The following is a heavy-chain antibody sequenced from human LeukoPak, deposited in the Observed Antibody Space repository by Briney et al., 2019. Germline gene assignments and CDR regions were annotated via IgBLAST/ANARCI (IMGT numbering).Heavy chain of an antibody. Sequence: PGGSLRLSCAASGFAFNTYSMNWVRQAPGKGLQWVSSITTSSTTKYYAGSVKGRFTISRDNAKNSLYLQMDSLRDEDTAVYYCVRDAAYSAFNMWGQGTMVTVSS. V-gene: IGHV3-48*02. CDR3: VRDAAYSAFNM. CDR2: ITTSSTTK. D-gene: IGHD4-11*01. CDR1: GFAFNTYS. J-gene: IGHJ3*02.